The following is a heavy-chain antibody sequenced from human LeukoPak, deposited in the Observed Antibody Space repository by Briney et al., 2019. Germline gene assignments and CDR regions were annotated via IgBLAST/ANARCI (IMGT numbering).Heavy chain of an antibody. CDR1: GGSISSYY. J-gene: IGHJ6*03. Sequence: SETLSLTCTVSGGSISSYYWSWIRQPAGKGLEWIGRIYTSGSTNYNPSLKSRVTTSVDTSKDQFSLKLSSVTAADTAVYYCARVNNQKYYDFWSGSYYMDVWGKGTTVTVSS. CDR3: ARVNNQKYYDFWSGSYYMDV. CDR2: IYTSGST. V-gene: IGHV4-4*07. D-gene: IGHD3-3*01.